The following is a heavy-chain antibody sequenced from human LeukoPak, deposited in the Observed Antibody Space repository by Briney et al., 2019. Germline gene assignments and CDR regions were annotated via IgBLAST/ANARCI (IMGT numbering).Heavy chain of an antibody. V-gene: IGHV1-8*03. CDR2: NPNSGNT. CDR3: ARALVDGGNSEAFDY. J-gene: IGHJ4*02. Sequence: NPNSGNTSYAQKFQGRVTITRNTTISADYMEVRSLRSEDTAVYYCARALVDGGNSEAFDYWGQGTLVTVSS. D-gene: IGHD4-23*01.